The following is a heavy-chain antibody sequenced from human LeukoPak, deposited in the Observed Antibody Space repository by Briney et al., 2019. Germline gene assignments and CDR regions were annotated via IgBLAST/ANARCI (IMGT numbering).Heavy chain of an antibody. CDR1: GGSLSGHY. CDR2: VSYTGRT. V-gene: IGHV4-59*11. J-gene: IGHJ3*01. Sequence: MPSATLSLTCTVSGGSLSGHYWSWIRQPPGKRLEWIGYVSYTGRTKYNPSLQSRVTISIDTSKSQFSLNLTSVTSADTAVYSCARLLDNDISGDPDTFDVWGQGTTVIVSS. D-gene: IGHD3-22*01. CDR3: ARLLDNDISGDPDTFDV.